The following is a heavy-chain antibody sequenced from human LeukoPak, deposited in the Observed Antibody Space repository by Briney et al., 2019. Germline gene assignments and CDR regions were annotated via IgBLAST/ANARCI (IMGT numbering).Heavy chain of an antibody. CDR2: ISGGT. D-gene: IGHD6-25*01. CDR1: GFTFSSYA. J-gene: IGHJ3*02. V-gene: IGHV3-21*01. CDR3: ASLGGFDAFDI. Sequence: GGSLRLSCEASGFTFSSYAMNWVRQAPGKGLEWVSAISGGTYYADSVKGRFTISRDNAKNSLYLQMNSLRAEDTAVYYCASLGGFDAFDIWGQGTMVTVSS.